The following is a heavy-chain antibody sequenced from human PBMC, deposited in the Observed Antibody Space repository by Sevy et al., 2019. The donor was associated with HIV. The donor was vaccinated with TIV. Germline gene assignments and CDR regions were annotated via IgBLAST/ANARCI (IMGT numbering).Heavy chain of an antibody. Sequence: GGSLRLSCAASGFMFSNYWMSWVRQAPGKGLEWVSVIYSGGSTYYADSVKGRFTISRDNSKNTLYLQMNSLRAEDTAVYYCASGEWLPIDYWGQGTLVTVSS. V-gene: IGHV3-66*01. CDR2: IYSGGST. D-gene: IGHD3-3*01. J-gene: IGHJ4*02. CDR3: ASGEWLPIDY. CDR1: GFMFSNYW.